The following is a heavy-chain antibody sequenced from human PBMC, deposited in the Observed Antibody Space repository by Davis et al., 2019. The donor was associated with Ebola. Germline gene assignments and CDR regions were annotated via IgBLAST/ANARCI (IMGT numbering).Heavy chain of an antibody. D-gene: IGHD2-2*01. CDR1: GYTLKHYA. Sequence: ASVQVSCKASGYTLKHYAISRVRQAPGQGLEWMGWVSGYNGHTAYAQRFQGRVTMTTDLTTSTAYMELRSLTSEDTAIYYCAREEVVPAHNDYYSGLDVWGQGTTVTVSS. V-gene: IGHV1-18*01. J-gene: IGHJ6*02. CDR2: VSGYNGHT. CDR3: AREEVVPAHNDYYSGLDV.